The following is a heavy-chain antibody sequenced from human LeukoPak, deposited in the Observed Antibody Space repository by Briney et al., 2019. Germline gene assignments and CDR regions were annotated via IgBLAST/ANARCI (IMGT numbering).Heavy chain of an antibody. CDR1: VYTFTGYY. CDR3: ARESRGYSYGYNY. CDR2: INPNSGGT. D-gene: IGHD5-18*01. Sequence: ASVKVSCKASVYTFTGYYMHWVRQAPGQGLEWMVWINPNSGGTNYAQKFQGRVTMTRDTSISTAYMELSRLRSDDTAVYYCARESRGYSYGYNYWGQGTLVTVSS. J-gene: IGHJ4*02. V-gene: IGHV1-2*02.